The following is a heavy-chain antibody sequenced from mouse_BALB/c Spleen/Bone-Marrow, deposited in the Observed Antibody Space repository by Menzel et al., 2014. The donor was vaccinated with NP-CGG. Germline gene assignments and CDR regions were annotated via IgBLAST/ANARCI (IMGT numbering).Heavy chain of an antibody. Sequence: EVQLQQSGTVLARPGASVKMSCKASGYSFTSYWMHWVKQRPGQGLEWIGAIYPGNSDTGYNQKFKGKAKLTAVTSASTAYMELSSLTNEDSAVYYCTKEWYYGFDYWGQGTTLTVSS. CDR2: IYPGNSDT. CDR1: GYSFTSYW. J-gene: IGHJ2*01. D-gene: IGHD1-1*01. V-gene: IGHV1-5*01. CDR3: TKEWYYGFDY.